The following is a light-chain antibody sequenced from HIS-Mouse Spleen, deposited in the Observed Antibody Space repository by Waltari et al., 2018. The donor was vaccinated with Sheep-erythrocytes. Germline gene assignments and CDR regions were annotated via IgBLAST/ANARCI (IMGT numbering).Light chain of an antibody. V-gene: IGLV2-11*01. CDR2: DVS. CDR1: SSAVGGSNY. Sequence: QSALTQPRSVSGSPGQSVTISCTATSSAVGGSNYVSWYQQHPGKAPKLMIYDVSKRPSGVPDRFSGSKSGNTASLTISGLQAEDEADYYCCSYAGSYNHVFATGTKVTVL. CDR3: CSYAGSYNHV. J-gene: IGLJ1*01.